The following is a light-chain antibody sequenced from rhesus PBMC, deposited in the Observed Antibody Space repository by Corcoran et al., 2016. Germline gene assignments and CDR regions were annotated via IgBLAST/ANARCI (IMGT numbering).Light chain of an antibody. J-gene: IGKJ1*01. V-gene: IGKV1S14*01. CDR2: YAS. CDR1: QGIANY. Sequence: DIQMTQSPSSLSASVGDTVTITCRASQGIANYLAWYQQNQGKGPKPLIYYASNLESGVPSRFSGSGSGTDFPLTSSSLQPEDFAIYYCQQHDSYPPTFGQGTKVEIK. CDR3: QQHDSYPPT.